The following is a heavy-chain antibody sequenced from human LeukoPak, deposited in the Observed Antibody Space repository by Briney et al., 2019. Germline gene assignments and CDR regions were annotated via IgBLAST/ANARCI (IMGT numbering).Heavy chain of an antibody. CDR3: ARVKGNLEVPAATYYFDY. Sequence: SETLSLTCTVSGGSISSYYWSWIRQPPGKGLEWIGYIYYSGSTNYNPSLKSRVTISVDRSKNQFSLKLSSVTAADTAVYYCARVKGNLEVPAATYYFDYWGQGTLVTVSS. CDR1: GGSISSYY. V-gene: IGHV4-59*12. CDR2: IYYSGST. D-gene: IGHD2-2*01. J-gene: IGHJ4*02.